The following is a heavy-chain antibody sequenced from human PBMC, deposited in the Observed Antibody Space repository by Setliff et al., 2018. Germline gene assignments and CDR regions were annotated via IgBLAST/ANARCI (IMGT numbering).Heavy chain of an antibody. D-gene: IGHD6-19*01. J-gene: IGHJ6*03. CDR1: GYNFASYW. CDR3: ARQIGSSLSHFYYYMDV. Sequence: GESLKISCKGSGYNFASYWIAWVRQMPGKGLEWMGIIYPDDSDTRYSPSFQSQVTISADKSISTAYLQWSSLKASDTAMYYCARQIGSSLSHFYYYMDVWGKGTTVTVSS. CDR2: IYPDDSDT. V-gene: IGHV5-51*01.